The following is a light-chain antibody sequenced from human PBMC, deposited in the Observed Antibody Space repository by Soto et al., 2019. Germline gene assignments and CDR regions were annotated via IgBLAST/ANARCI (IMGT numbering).Light chain of an antibody. V-gene: IGKV3-20*01. CDR3: QQYNNWPQT. Sequence: DIVLTQSPGTLSLSPGERAALSCRASQSVSSSYLAWYQQKPGQAPRLLIYDASSRATGIPDRFSGSGSGTEFTLTISSLQSEDFAVYYCQQYNNWPQTFGQGTKVDI. CDR1: QSVSSSY. CDR2: DAS. J-gene: IGKJ1*01.